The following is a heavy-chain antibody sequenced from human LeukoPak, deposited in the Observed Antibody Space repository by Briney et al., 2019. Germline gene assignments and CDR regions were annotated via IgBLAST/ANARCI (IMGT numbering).Heavy chain of an antibody. CDR1: GYTFTGYY. Sequence: ASVKVSCKASGYTFTGYYMHWVRQAPGQGLEWMGWINPNSGGTNYAQKFQGRVTMTRDTFISTAYMELSRLRSDDTAVYYCARVLTGPVAGDYWGQGTLVTVSS. J-gene: IGHJ4*02. V-gene: IGHV1-2*02. CDR2: INPNSGGT. D-gene: IGHD6-19*01. CDR3: ARVLTGPVAGDY.